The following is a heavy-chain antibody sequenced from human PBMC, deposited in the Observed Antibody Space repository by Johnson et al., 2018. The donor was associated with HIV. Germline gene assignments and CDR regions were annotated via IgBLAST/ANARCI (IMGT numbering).Heavy chain of an antibody. J-gene: IGHJ3*02. CDR1: GFTFSSYW. Sequence: VQLVESGGGLVQPGGSLRLSCAASGFTFSSYWMSWVRQAPGKGLEWVANINEDGSEKYYVDSVKGRFTISRDNAKNSLFLQMNSLRAEDTAVYYCAQGVVNAVDIWGQGTMVTVSS. D-gene: IGHD3-10*01. CDR2: INEDGSEK. CDR3: AQGVVNAVDI. V-gene: IGHV3-7*01.